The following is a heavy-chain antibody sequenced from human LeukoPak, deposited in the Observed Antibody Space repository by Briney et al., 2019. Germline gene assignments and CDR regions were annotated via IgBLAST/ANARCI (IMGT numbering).Heavy chain of an antibody. CDR1: GYTFTSYD. Sequence: ASVKVSCTASGYTFTSYDINWVRQATGQGLEWMGWMNPNSGNTGYAQKFQGRVTMTRNTSISTAYMELSSLRSEDTAVYYCARVPWLYYYYGMDVWGQGTTVTVSS. D-gene: IGHD5-12*01. J-gene: IGHJ6*02. CDR2: MNPNSGNT. V-gene: IGHV1-8*01. CDR3: ARVPWLYYYYGMDV.